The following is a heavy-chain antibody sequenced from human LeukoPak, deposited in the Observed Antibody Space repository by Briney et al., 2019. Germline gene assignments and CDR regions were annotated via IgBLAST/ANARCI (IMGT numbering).Heavy chain of an antibody. CDR1: GYTFTDHY. CDR2: INPNSGGT. Sequence: ASVKVSCKASGYTFTDHYMHWVRQAPGQGLEWMGWINPNSGGTNHAQKFQGRVTMTRDTSISTAYMELSRLRSDDTAVYYCARDRPLDADDYYGFYYFDYWGQGTLVTVSP. J-gene: IGHJ4*02. V-gene: IGHV1-2*02. D-gene: IGHD3-10*01. CDR3: ARDRPLDADDYYGFYYFDY.